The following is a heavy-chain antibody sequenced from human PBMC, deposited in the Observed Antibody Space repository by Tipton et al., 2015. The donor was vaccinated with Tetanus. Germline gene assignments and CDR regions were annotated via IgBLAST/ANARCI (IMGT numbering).Heavy chain of an antibody. V-gene: IGHV4-30-2*01. Sequence: TLSLTCALSGGSITRGAYSWSWIRQPPGKGLEWIGYIYASGTTYSNPSLKSRVTISVGETKRQFSLNLTSVTAADTAVYYCARDQARGARGWNYFDFWGQGSLVTVSS. J-gene: IGHJ4*02. D-gene: IGHD1-26*01. CDR2: IYASGTT. CDR3: ARDQARGARGWNYFDF. CDR1: GGSITRGAYS.